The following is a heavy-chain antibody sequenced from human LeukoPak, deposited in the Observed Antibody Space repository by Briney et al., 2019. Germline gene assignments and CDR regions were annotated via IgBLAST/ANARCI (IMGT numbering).Heavy chain of an antibody. CDR3: ARLLLYSGSLYYFDY. CDR2: IYYGGST. V-gene: IGHV4-39*01. J-gene: IGHJ4*02. Sequence: SGTLSLTCAVSGGSISSSYYYWGWIRQPPGKGLEWIGSIYYGGSTYYNPSLKSRVTISVDTSKNQFSLRLSSVTAADTAVYYCARLLLYSGSLYYFDYWGQGTLVTVSS. CDR1: GGSISSSYYY. D-gene: IGHD1-26*01.